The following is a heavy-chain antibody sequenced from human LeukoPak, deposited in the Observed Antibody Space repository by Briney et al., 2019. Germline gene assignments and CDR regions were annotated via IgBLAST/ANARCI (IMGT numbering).Heavy chain of an antibody. CDR2: ISAYNGNT. D-gene: IGHD6-6*01. CDR3: ARGGSAARLYNWFDP. V-gene: IGHV1-18*01. J-gene: IGHJ5*02. Sequence: ASVKVSCKASGYTFTSYGISWVRQAPGQGLEWMGWISAYNGNTNYAQKLQGRVTMTTDTSTSTAYMELSSLRSEDTAVYYCARGGSAARLYNWFDPWGQGTLVTVSS. CDR1: GYTFTSYG.